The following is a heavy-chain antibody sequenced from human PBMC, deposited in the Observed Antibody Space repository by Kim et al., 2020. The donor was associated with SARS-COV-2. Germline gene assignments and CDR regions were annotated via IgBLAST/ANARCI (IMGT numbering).Heavy chain of an antibody. J-gene: IGHJ4*02. V-gene: IGHV3-74*01. D-gene: IGHD1-26*01. CDR3: ARDRVIVGATGGPYYFDY. Sequence: KGRFTISRDNAKNTLYLQMNSLRAEDTAVYYCARDRVIVGATGGPYYFDYWGQGTLVTVSS.